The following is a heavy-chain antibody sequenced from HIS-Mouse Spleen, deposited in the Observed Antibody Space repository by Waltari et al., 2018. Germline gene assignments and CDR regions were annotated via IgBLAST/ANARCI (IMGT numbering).Heavy chain of an antibody. CDR1: GFTFSSYA. J-gene: IGHJ4*02. Sequence: EVQLLESGGGLVQPGGSLRLSCAASGFTFSSYAMSWVRQAPGDGREWFSAIMGGSGDNYSADSRKGRFTISRDNSKNTLYLQMNSLRAEDTAVYYCAKVLAAAGFNYWGQGTLVTVSS. V-gene: IGHV3-23*01. CDR3: AKVLAAAGFNY. CDR2: IMGGSGDN. D-gene: IGHD6-13*01.